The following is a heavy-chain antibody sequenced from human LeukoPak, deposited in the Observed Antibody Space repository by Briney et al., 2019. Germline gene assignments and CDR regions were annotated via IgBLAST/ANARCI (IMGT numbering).Heavy chain of an antibody. D-gene: IGHD2/OR15-2a*01. CDR2: INHSGST. CDR3: ARAFVTTTYNSFDT. V-gene: IGHV4-34*01. Sequence: PSETLSLTCAVYGGSFSGYYWSWIRQPPGKGLEWIGEINHSGSTNYNPSLKSRVTISVDTPKNQFSLKLSSVTAADKAVYYCARAFVTTTYNSFDTWGQGTLVTVSS. J-gene: IGHJ5*02. CDR1: GGSFSGYY.